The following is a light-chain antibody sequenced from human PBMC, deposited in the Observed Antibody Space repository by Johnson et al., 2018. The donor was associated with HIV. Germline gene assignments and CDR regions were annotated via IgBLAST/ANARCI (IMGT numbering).Light chain of an antibody. CDR1: SSNIGNNY. Sequence: SVLTQPPSVSAAPGQTVTISCSGSSSNIGNNYVSWYQQLPGTVPKLLIYDNNKRPSGIPDRFSGSKSGTSATLGITGLQTGDEADYYCGTWDSSLSALYVVGTGTKVTVL. J-gene: IGLJ1*01. V-gene: IGLV1-51*01. CDR3: GTWDSSLSALYV. CDR2: DNN.